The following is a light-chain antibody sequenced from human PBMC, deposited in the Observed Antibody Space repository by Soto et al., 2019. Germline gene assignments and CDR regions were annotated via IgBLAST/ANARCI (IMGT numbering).Light chain of an antibody. CDR3: QQPSNWPLT. CDR1: QSVSSY. J-gene: IGKJ4*01. CDR2: DAS. V-gene: IGKV3-11*01. Sequence: EIVLTQSPATLSLSPGERATLSCRASQSVSSYLAWYQQKPGQAPRLLIYDASNRATGIPARFSGSGSGTDFILNRSSLEAEDFAGYYCQQPSNWPLTFGGGTQVEI.